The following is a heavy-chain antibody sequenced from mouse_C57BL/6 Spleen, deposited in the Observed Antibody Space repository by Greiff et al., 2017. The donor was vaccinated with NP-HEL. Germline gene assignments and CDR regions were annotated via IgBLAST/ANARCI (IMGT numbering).Heavy chain of an antibody. CDR2: IFPGSGST. CDR3: AAIYYGNYRAMDY. J-gene: IGHJ4*01. V-gene: IGHV1-75*01. Sequence: QVQLQQSGPELVKPGASVKISCKASGYTFTDYYINWVKQRPGQGLEWIGWIFPGSGSTYYNEKFKGKATLTVDKSSSTAYMLLSSLTSEDSAVYFCAAIYYGNYRAMDYWGQGTSVTVSS. CDR1: GYTFTDYY. D-gene: IGHD2-1*01.